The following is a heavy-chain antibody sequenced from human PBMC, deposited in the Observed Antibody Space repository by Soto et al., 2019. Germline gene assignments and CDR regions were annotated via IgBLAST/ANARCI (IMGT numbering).Heavy chain of an antibody. CDR3: AREGRYDYDFWSGSWAIGY. CDR2: IYYSGST. CDR1: GGSISSSSYY. Sequence: SETLSLTCTVSGGSISSSSYYWGWIRQPPGKGLEWIGSIYYSGSTYYNPSLKSRVTISVDTSKNQFSLRLSSVTAADTAVYYCAREGRYDYDFWSGSWAIGYWGQGTLVPVSS. D-gene: IGHD3-3*01. V-gene: IGHV4-39*02. J-gene: IGHJ4*02.